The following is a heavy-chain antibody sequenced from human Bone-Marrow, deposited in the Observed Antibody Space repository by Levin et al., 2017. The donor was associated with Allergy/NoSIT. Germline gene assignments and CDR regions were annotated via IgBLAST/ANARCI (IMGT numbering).Heavy chain of an antibody. CDR1: GFTLSNYG. Sequence: ASVKVSCGTSGFTLSNYGMTWVCQAPGKGLEWVASISSSGGSTSYADSVKGRFTISRDNSNNTVHLEMNSLRGEDTAVFYCARRQSSGYSYDLWGQGILVTVSS. J-gene: IGHJ5*02. D-gene: IGHD5-12*01. CDR2: ISSSGGST. V-gene: IGHV3-23*01. CDR3: ARRQSSGYSYDL.